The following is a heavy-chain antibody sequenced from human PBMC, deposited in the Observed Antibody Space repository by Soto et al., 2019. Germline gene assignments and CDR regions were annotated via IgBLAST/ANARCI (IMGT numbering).Heavy chain of an antibody. CDR3: AGVYSSDSYYFDY. J-gene: IGHJ4*02. Sequence: ASVKVSCKASGGTFSSYAISWVRQAPGQGLEWMGGIIPIFGTANYAQKFQGRVTITADESTSTAYMELSSLRSEDTAVYYCAGVYSSDSYYFDYWGQGTLVTVSS. V-gene: IGHV1-69*13. CDR2: IIPIFGTA. CDR1: GGTFSSYA. D-gene: IGHD6-25*01.